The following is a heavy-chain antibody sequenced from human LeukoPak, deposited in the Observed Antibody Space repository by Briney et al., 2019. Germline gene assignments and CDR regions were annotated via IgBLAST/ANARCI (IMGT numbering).Heavy chain of an antibody. CDR3: ARQTYDYWMDS. V-gene: IGHV5-51*01. J-gene: IGHJ5*01. Sequence: GESLKISCKVSGNTFADYWVAWVRQMPGKGLEWMGIIYPGNSDTRYSPPFQGHVTISVDKSIGTAYLHWSSLEASDTATYFCARQTYDYWMDSWGQGTLVTVSS. D-gene: IGHD3-16*01. CDR2: IYPGNSDT. CDR1: GNTFADYW.